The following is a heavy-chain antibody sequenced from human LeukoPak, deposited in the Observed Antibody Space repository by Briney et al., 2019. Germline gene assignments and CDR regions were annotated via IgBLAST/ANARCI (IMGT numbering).Heavy chain of an antibody. CDR2: INHSGST. J-gene: IGHJ3*02. D-gene: IGHD2-2*01. CDR3: ARRRSKNIVVVPAASRLAAFEI. Sequence: SETLSLTCAVYGGSFSGYYWSWIRQPPGKGLEWIGEINHSGSTNYNPSLKSRVTISVDTSKNQFSLKLSSVTAADTAVYYCARRRSKNIVVVPAASRLAAFEIWGQGTMVTVSS. CDR1: GGSFSGYY. V-gene: IGHV4-34*01.